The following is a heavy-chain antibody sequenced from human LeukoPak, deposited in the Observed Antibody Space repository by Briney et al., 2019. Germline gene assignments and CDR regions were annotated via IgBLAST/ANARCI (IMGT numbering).Heavy chain of an antibody. D-gene: IGHD6-13*01. J-gene: IGHJ4*02. Sequence: SETLSLTCAVYGGSFSGYYWSWIRQPPGKGLEWIGEINHSGSTNYNPSLKSRVTISVDTSKNQFSLKLSSVTAADTAVYYCARLHSSSWNDYWGQGTLATVSS. CDR2: INHSGST. CDR1: GGSFSGYY. V-gene: IGHV4-34*01. CDR3: ARLHSSSWNDY.